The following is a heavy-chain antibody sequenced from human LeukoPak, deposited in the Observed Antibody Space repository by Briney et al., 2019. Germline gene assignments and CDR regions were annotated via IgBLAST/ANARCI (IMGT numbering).Heavy chain of an antibody. CDR1: GFTFSSYE. CDR2: ISSSGSTK. J-gene: IGHJ4*02. Sequence: GGSLRLSCAASGFTFSSYEMSWVRQAPGKGLERVSYISSSGSTKYYADSVKGRFTISRDNAKNSLYLQMISLRAEDTALYYCARVEGFIDYWGQGTLVTVSS. V-gene: IGHV3-48*03. CDR3: ARVEGFIDY. D-gene: IGHD3-16*02.